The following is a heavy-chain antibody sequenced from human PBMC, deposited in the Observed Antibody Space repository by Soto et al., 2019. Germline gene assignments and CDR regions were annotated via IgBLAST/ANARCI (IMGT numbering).Heavy chain of an antibody. CDR2: ISSSSSTI. J-gene: IGHJ4*02. CDR3: ARDSGYSYGPLDY. D-gene: IGHD5-18*01. V-gene: IGHV3-48*01. Sequence: EVQLVESGGGLVQPGGSLRLSCAASGFTFSSYSMNWVRQAPGKGLEWVSYISSSSSTIYYADSVKGRITISRDNAKNSLYLQTNSLRAEDTAVYYCARDSGYSYGPLDYWGQGTLVTVSS. CDR1: GFTFSSYS.